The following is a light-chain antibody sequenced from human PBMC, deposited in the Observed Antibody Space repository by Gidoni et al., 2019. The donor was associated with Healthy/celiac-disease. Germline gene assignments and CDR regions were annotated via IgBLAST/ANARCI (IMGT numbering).Light chain of an antibody. V-gene: IGKV1-9*01. CDR3: QQLNSYPPYS. CDR2: AAS. J-gene: IGKJ2*03. Sequence: DIQLTQSPSFLSASVGDRVTITCRASQGISSYLAWYQQKPGKAPKLLIYAASTLQSGVPSRFRGSGSGTEFPLTISSLQPEDFATYYCQQLNSYPPYSFGQGTKLEIK. CDR1: QGISSY.